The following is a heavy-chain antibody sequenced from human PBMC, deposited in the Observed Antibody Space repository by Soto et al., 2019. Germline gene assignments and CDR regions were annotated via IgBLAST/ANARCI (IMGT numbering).Heavy chain of an antibody. J-gene: IGHJ4*02. V-gene: IGHV4-34*01. D-gene: IGHD2-2*01. CDR1: GGSFSGYY. CDR3: ARGIGYCSSINCYSSRRLRFDS. Sequence: PSETLSLTCAVYGGSFSGYYWSWIRQPPGKGLEWIGEINHSGSTNYNPSLKSRVTISVDTSKNQFSLKMSSVTAADTAVYYCARGIGYCSSINCYSSRRLRFDSWGQGTLVTVSS. CDR2: INHSGST.